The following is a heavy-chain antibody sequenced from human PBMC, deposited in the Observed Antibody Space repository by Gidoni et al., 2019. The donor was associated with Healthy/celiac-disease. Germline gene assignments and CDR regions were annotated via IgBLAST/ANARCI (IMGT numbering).Heavy chain of an antibody. J-gene: IGHJ4*02. Sequence: APGKGLEGVAVIWYDGSNKYYADSVKGRFTISRDNSKNTLYLQMNSLRAEDTAVYYCARDIQEWELLLDYWGQGTLVTVSS. V-gene: IGHV3-33*01. CDR3: ARDIQEWELLLDY. D-gene: IGHD1-26*01. CDR2: IWYDGSNK.